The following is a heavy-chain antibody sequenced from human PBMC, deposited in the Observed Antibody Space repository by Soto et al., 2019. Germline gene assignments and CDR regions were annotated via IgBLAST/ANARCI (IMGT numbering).Heavy chain of an antibody. V-gene: IGHV3-30*14. CDR1: GLPFSGYA. J-gene: IGHJ5*02. CDR2: ISHTATET. CDR3: AKVGDGVCLGLGCDP. Sequence: QGQLMESGGGVVLPGKSLRLSCAASGLPFSGYAMHWVRQAPGTGLEWVASISHTATETFYADSVKGRFTISRDDSKKMGLHQRNNLVPAHTGVYHCAKVGDGVCLGLGCDPWGQGTLVTVSS. D-gene: IGHD2-21*01.